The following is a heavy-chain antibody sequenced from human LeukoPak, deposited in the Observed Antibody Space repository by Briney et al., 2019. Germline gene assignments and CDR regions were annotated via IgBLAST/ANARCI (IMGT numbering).Heavy chain of an antibody. CDR2: MNPNSAHT. V-gene: IGHV1-8*02. D-gene: IGHD1-1*01. Sequence: ASVKVSCEASGYTFTSYGISWVRQAPGHGLEWMGWMNPNSAHTGHAQKFQGRVTMTRNTSISTAYMELSSLTSEDTAMYYCTRGPSLHTNWVGGRWFDPWGQGTLVTVSS. CDR1: GYTFTSYG. J-gene: IGHJ5*02. CDR3: TRGPSLHTNWVGGRWFDP.